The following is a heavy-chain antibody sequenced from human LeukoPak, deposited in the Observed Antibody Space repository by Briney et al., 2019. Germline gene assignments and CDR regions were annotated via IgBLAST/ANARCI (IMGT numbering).Heavy chain of an antibody. V-gene: IGHV4-4*09. D-gene: IGHD3-16*01. Sequence: SETLSLTCTVSGVSISSYYWSWIRQPPGKGLEWIGSIYTTGDTRYNPSLKSRVTISVDTSKNQFSLKLSSVTAADAAVYYCARATPVGGVRFDYWGQGTLVTVSS. CDR1: GVSISSYY. CDR2: IYTTGDT. J-gene: IGHJ4*02. CDR3: ARATPVGGVRFDY.